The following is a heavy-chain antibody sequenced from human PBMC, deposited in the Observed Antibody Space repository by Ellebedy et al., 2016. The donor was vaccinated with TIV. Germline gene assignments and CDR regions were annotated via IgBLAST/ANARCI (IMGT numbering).Heavy chain of an antibody. CDR2: INPSDGRT. CDR1: GYTFTTYY. V-gene: IGHV1-46*01. CDR3: GRDDVLVTAALFYFHY. D-gene: IGHD2-2*01. J-gene: IGHJ4*02. Sequence: AASVKVSCKASGYTFTTYYMHWVRQAPGQGLEWMGRINPSDGRTSYAQKFQGRVTMTRDTSTSTVYMELSSLRSDETAVYYCGRDDVLVTAALFYFHYWGQGTLVTVSS.